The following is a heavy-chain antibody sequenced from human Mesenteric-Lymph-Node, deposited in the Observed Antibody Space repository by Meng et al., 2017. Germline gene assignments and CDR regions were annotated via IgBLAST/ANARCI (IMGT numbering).Heavy chain of an antibody. Sequence: GESLKISCAASGFTFSSYWMSWVRQAPGKGLEWVANIKQDGSEKYYVDSVKGRFTSSRDNAKNSLYLQMNSLRAEDTAVYYCARARVVVDAFDWFDPWGQGTLVTVSS. D-gene: IGHD2-15*01. CDR1: GFTFSSYW. CDR3: ARARVVVDAFDWFDP. CDR2: IKQDGSEK. J-gene: IGHJ5*02. V-gene: IGHV3-7*01.